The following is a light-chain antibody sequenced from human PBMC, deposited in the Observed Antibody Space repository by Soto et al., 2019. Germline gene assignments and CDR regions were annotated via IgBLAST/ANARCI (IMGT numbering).Light chain of an antibody. V-gene: IGLV8-61*01. CDR1: SGSVSTSYY. Sequence: QTVVTQEPSFSVSPGGTVTLTCGLSSGSVSTSYYPSWYQQTPGQAPRTLIYNTYTRSSGVPDRFSASILGDKAALTITGAQADDESDYYCALYMGSGISVFGGGTKVTVL. J-gene: IGLJ2*01. CDR2: NTY. CDR3: ALYMGSGISV.